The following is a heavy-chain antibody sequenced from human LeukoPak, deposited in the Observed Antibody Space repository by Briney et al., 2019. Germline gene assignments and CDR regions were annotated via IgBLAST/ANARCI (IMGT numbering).Heavy chain of an antibody. CDR1: GFTFGDYA. Sequence: GGSLRLSCTASGFTFGDYAMSWVRQAPGKGLEWVGFIRSKVYGGTTEYAASVKGRFTISRDDSKSIAYLQMNSLKTEDTAVYYCTRDQAEYSSSWAADAFDIWGQGTMVTVSS. CDR3: TRDQAEYSSSWAADAFDI. CDR2: IRSKVYGGTT. D-gene: IGHD6-6*01. V-gene: IGHV3-49*04. J-gene: IGHJ3*02.